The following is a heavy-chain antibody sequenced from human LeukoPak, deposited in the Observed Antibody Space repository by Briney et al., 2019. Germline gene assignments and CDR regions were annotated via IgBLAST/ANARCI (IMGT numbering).Heavy chain of an antibody. CDR2: INDGVGRA. CDR3: AKYIYCGGDCYIRAGDS. V-gene: IGHV3-23*01. D-gene: IGHD2-21*02. CDR1: GFTFSSYA. Sequence: GGSLRLSCAASGFTFSSYAMSWVRQAPGKGLERVSAINDGVGRAFYADAVRGRFTISRDNSQNTLYLQMNSLRAEDTAIYYCAKYIYCGGDCYIRAGDSWGQGTLVTVSS. J-gene: IGHJ4*02.